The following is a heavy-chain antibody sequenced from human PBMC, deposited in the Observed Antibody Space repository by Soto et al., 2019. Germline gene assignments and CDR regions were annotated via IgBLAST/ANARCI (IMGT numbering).Heavy chain of an antibody. V-gene: IGHV4-59*01. CDR1: GGSISSYY. D-gene: IGHD3-10*01. J-gene: IGHJ3*02. CDR3: AREPGMWRRGAFDI. CDR2: IYYSGST. Sequence: SETLSLTCTVSGGSISSYYWSWIRQPPGKGLEWIGYIYYSGSTNYNPSLKSRVTISVDTSKNQFSLKLSSVTAADTAGYYCAREPGMWRRGAFDIWGQGTMVTVSS.